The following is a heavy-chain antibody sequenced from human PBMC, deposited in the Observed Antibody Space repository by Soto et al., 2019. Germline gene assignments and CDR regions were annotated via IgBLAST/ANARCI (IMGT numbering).Heavy chain of an antibody. CDR3: AGASPGGSKGSPPDI. CDR2: ISPDDSET. J-gene: IGHJ4*02. D-gene: IGHD3-10*01. Sequence: GESLKISCKASGYRFSSYWIGWVRQKPGKGLEWMGIISPDDSETKYSPSFQGQVTISVDRSISTVSLHWSSLKASDSAMYYCAGASPGGSKGSPPDIWGRGTLVTVSS. CDR1: GYRFSSYW. V-gene: IGHV5-51*01.